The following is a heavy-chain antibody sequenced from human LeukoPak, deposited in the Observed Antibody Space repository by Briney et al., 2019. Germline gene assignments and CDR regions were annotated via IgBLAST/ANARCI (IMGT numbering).Heavy chain of an antibody. V-gene: IGHV4-38-2*02. Sequence: SETLSLTCTVSGYSINSGYYWGWIRQPPGKGLEWIGSIYHSGSTYYNPSLKSRVTISVDTSKNQFSLKLSSVTASDTAVYYCTTIEYSGSIVYWGQGTLVTVSS. D-gene: IGHD6-6*01. CDR2: IYHSGST. J-gene: IGHJ4*02. CDR1: GYSINSGYY. CDR3: TTIEYSGSIVY.